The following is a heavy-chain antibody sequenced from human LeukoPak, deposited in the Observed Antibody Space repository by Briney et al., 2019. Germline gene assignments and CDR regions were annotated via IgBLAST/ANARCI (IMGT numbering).Heavy chain of an antibody. CDR3: ARVSVGSWRLVRSGAAFDI. V-gene: IGHV4-59*01. Sequence: SETLSLTCTGSGGSISTYYWSCIRQPPGKGREWIGYIYYSGTTNYNPSLKSPVTISVDTPKNQHSLKLSSVTAADTAVYYCARVSVGSWRLVRSGAAFDIWGQGTMVTVYS. D-gene: IGHD6-19*01. CDR1: GGSISTYY. CDR2: IYYSGTT. J-gene: IGHJ3*02.